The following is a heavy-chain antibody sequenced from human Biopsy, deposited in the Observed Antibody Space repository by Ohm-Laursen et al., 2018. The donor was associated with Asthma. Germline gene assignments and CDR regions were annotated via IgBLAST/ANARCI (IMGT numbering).Heavy chain of an antibody. CDR1: GGSTSSEDYY. D-gene: IGHD1-26*01. CDR2: VYSSGST. J-gene: IGHJ3*02. CDR3: ARDLGIVGATPDGFNI. V-gene: IGHV4-30-4*01. Sequence: SQTLSLTCTVSGGSTSSEDYYWTWIRQPPGKGLEWVGYVYSSGSTYYNPSLGSRVMISLDTSKNQFSLSLSSVTAADTAVYFCARDLGIVGATPDGFNIWGQGTLVTVSS.